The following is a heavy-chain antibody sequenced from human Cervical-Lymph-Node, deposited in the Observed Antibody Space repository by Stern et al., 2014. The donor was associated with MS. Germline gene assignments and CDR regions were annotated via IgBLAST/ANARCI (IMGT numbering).Heavy chain of an antibody. D-gene: IGHD6-19*01. J-gene: IGHJ4*02. CDR2: IYPGDSDT. CDR3: ARRRFSSGPSDY. CDR1: GYNFDRYW. V-gene: IGHV5-51*03. Sequence: VQLVESGAEVKKPGESLKISCKGSGYNFDRYWIGWVRQMPGKGPEWMGMIYPGDSDTRYSPSFQGQITISADKSNSTAYLQWRSLMASDSAMYYCARRRFSSGPSDYWGQGTLVTVSS.